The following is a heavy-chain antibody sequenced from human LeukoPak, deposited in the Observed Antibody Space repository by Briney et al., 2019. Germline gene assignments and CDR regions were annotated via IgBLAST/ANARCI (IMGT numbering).Heavy chain of an antibody. V-gene: IGHV3-30*18. J-gene: IGHJ4*02. CDR3: AKDPIYGSGSYSGYPDY. CDR1: GFTFSSYG. D-gene: IGHD3-10*01. Sequence: PGGSLRLSCAASGFTFSSYGMHWVRQAPGKGLEWVAVISYDGSNKYYADSVKGRFTISRDNSKNTLYLQMNSLRAEDTAVYYCAKDPIYGSGSYSGYPDYWGQGTLVTVSS. CDR2: ISYDGSNK.